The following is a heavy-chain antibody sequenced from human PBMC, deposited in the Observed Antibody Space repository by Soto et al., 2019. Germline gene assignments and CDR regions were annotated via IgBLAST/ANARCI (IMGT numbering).Heavy chain of an antibody. D-gene: IGHD5-12*01. Sequence: QVQLQQWGAGLLKPSETLSLNCAVNGGSLSGYYWSWIRQPPGKGLEWIGEIKDVGRTNYIPSLKSSAPLSSDTSNNQFSLRLYSVTAADTGVYCCARGQEGVVATHWDQGTLVTVSS. V-gene: IGHV4-34*01. CDR1: GGSLSGYY. CDR3: ARGQEGVVATH. J-gene: IGHJ4*02. CDR2: IKDVGRT.